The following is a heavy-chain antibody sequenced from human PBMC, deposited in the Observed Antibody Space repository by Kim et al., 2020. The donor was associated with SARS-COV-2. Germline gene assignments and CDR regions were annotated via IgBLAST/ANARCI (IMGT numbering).Heavy chain of an antibody. V-gene: IGHV4-59*01. D-gene: IGHD2-21*01. CDR3: ARDSFLHWFDP. CDR1: GGSISSYY. J-gene: IGHJ5*02. CDR2: IYYSGST. Sequence: SETLSLTCTVSGGSISSYYWSWIRQPPGKGLEWIGYIYYSGSTNYNPSLKSRVTISVDTSKNQFSLKLSSVTAADTAVYYCARDSFLHWFDPWGQGTLVTVSS.